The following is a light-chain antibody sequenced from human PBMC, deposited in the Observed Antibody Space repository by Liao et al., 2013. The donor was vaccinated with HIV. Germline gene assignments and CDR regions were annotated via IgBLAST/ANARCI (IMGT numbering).Light chain of an antibody. Sequence: SYELTQPPSVSVAPGKTATVTCGGDNIGANSVHWYQQRPGQAPVLVIYYDTDRPSGIPERFSGSNSGNTATLTISGTQAVDEADYYCQAWHSSSYVFGTGTKVTVL. CDR2: YDT. CDR3: QAWHSSSYV. CDR1: NIGANS. V-gene: IGLV3-21*01. J-gene: IGLJ1*01.